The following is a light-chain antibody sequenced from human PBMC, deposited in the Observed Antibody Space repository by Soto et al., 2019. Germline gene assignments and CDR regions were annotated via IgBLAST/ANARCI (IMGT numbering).Light chain of an antibody. V-gene: IGLV2-11*01. CDR2: DVS. Sequence: QSALTQPRSVSGSPGQSVTISCTGTSSDVGGYNYVSWYKQHPGKAPKLMIYDVSKRPSGVPDRFSGSKSGNTASLTISGLQSEDEADSYCCSYAGSYVFGTGTKLTVL. CDR1: SSDVGGYNY. CDR3: CSYAGSYV. J-gene: IGLJ1*01.